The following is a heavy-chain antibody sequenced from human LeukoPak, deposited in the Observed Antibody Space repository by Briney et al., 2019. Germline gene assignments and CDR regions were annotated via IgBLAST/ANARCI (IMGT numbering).Heavy chain of an antibody. D-gene: IGHD3-16*01. CDR3: VRAHHPGGWSDP. CDR1: GFTFSSSW. Sequence: PGGSLRLSCAASGFTFSSSWMTRVRQAPGKGLEWVASINQDGGEIHYVDSVKGRFTISRDNAKNSLYLQMNSLTAEDTAVHYCVRAHHPGGWSDPWGQGTLVTVSS. CDR2: INQDGGEI. J-gene: IGHJ5*02. V-gene: IGHV3-7*04.